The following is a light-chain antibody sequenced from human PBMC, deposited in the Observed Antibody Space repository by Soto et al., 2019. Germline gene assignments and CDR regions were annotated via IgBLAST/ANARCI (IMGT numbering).Light chain of an antibody. CDR3: QQTTNFPWT. CDR1: QGTSRW. CDR2: AAS. Sequence: DIQMTQSPSSVSAAVGDRVTITCRASQGTSRWLVWYQQKPGKAPKLLIYAASTLQTGVPSRFSGSGSGTDFTLTINSLQPEDFATYYCQQTTNFPWTFGQGTKVDIK. J-gene: IGKJ1*01. V-gene: IGKV1-12*01.